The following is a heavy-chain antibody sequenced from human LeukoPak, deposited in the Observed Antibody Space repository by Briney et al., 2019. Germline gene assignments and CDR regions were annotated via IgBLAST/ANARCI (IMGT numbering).Heavy chain of an antibody. V-gene: IGHV3-30-3*01. CDR1: GFTFSSYA. J-gene: IGHJ4*02. D-gene: IGHD5-24*01. CDR2: ISYDGSNK. CDR3: ARAGIVGRDGYNLIDRGEYYFDY. Sequence: GGSLRLSCAASGFTFSSYAMHWVRQAPGKGLEWVAVISYDGSNKYYADSVKGRFTISRDNSKNTLYLQMNGLRAEDTAVYYCARAGIVGRDGYNLIDRGEYYFDYWGQGTLVTVSS.